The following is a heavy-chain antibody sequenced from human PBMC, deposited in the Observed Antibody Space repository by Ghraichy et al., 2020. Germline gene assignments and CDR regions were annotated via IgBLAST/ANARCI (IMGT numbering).Heavy chain of an antibody. CDR2: ISYDGSST. Sequence: GGSLRLSCAASGFTFSYYALHWVRQAPGKGLEWVAVISYDGSSTHYADSVKGRFTISRDSSKNTLFLQMNSLRAEDTAVYYCARVGTGWQMYNWFDPWGQGTLVTVSS. V-gene: IGHV3-30*04. D-gene: IGHD6-19*01. CDR1: GFTFSYYA. CDR3: ARVGTGWQMYNWFDP. J-gene: IGHJ5*02.